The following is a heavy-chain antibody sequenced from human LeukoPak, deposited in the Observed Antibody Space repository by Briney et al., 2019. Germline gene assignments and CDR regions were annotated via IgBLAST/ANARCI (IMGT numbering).Heavy chain of an antibody. CDR2: IKQDGSEK. CDR3: ARHLMYYDILTGPDWFDP. CDR1: GFTFSSYW. V-gene: IGHV3-7*01. Sequence: GGSLRLSCAASGFTFSSYWMSWVRQAPGKGLEWVANIKQDGSEKYYVDSVKGRFTISRDNAKNSLYLQMNSLRAEDTAVYYCARHLMYYDILTGPDWFDPWGQGTLVTVSS. D-gene: IGHD3-9*01. J-gene: IGHJ5*02.